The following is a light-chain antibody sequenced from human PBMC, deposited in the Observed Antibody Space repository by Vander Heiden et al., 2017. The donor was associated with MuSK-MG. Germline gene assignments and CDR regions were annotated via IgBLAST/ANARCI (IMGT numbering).Light chain of an antibody. CDR3: QQRSNGPPIT. Sequence: DIVLTQSPATLSLSPGARATLSFRASQSVSSYLAWDQQKPGQAPRLLSEDASNRATGIPASFRGSGSGTDFTRTISSLEPEDFAVYYCQQRSNGPPITFGQGTRLEMK. CDR2: DAS. J-gene: IGKJ5*01. V-gene: IGKV3-11*01. CDR1: QSVSSY.